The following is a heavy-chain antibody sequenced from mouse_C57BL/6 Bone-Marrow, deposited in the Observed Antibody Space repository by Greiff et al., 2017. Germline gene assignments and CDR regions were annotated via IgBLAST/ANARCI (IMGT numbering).Heavy chain of an antibody. Sequence: QVQLQQPGAELVKPGASVKLSCKASGYTFTSYWMHWVKQRPGQGLEWIGMIHPNSGSTNYNEKFKSKATLTVDKSSSTAYMQLSSLTSEDSAVYYCAIRTITTVVATNAMDYWGQGTSVTVSS. J-gene: IGHJ4*01. CDR3: AIRTITTVVATNAMDY. V-gene: IGHV1-64*01. D-gene: IGHD1-1*01. CDR1: GYTFTSYW. CDR2: IHPNSGST.